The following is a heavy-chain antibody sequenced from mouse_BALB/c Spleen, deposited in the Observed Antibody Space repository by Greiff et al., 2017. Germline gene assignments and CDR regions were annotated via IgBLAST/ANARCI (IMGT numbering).Heavy chain of an antibody. CDR1: GYSITSDYA. Sequence: VQLQQSGPGLVKPSQSLSLTCTVTGYSITSDYAWNWIRQFPGNKLEWMGYISYSGSTSYNPSLKSRISITRDTSKYQFFLQLNSVTTEDTATYYCALGRGWFAYWGQGTLVTVSA. D-gene: IGHD4-1*01. CDR3: ALGRGWFAY. CDR2: ISYSGST. J-gene: IGHJ3*01. V-gene: IGHV3-2*02.